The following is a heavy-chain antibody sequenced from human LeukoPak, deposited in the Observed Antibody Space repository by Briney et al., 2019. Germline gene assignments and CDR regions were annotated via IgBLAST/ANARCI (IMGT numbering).Heavy chain of an antibody. Sequence: GGSLRLSCAASGFTFSSYAMHWVRQAPGKGLEYVSAISSNGGSTYYANSVKGRFTISRDNSKNTLYLQMNSLRAEDTAVYYCAKTLKDSSGYYFDYWGQGTLVTVSS. CDR1: GFTFSSYA. D-gene: IGHD3-22*01. J-gene: IGHJ4*02. V-gene: IGHV3-64*01. CDR2: ISSNGGST. CDR3: AKTLKDSSGYYFDY.